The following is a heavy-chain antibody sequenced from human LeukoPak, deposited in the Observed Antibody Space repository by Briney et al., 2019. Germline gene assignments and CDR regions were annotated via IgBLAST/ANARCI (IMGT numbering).Heavy chain of an antibody. J-gene: IGHJ5*02. CDR1: GGTFSSYA. D-gene: IGHD3-10*01. V-gene: IGHV1-69*13. CDR2: IIPIFGTA. CDR3: AREENQLLWFGELLPNWFDP. Sequence: SVKVSCKASGGTFSSYAISWVRQAPGQGLEWMGGIIPIFGTANYAQKFQGRVTITADESTSTAYMELSSLRSEDTAVYYCAREENQLLWFGELLPNWFDPWGQGTLVTVSS.